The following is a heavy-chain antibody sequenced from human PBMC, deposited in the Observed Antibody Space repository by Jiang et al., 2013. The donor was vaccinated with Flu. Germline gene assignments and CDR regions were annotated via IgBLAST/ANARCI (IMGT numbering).Heavy chain of an antibody. CDR3: ARGGRAGSSGWYDYFEY. CDR2: INTNSGNP. J-gene: IGHJ4*02. Sequence: QSGSELKKPGGLSEGFLQGFWIHINYLCYELGATGPGQGLEWMGWINTNSGNPTYAQGFTGQFVFSLDTSVSTAYLQISSLKAEDTAVYYCARGGRAGSSGWYDYFEYWGQGTLVTVSS. D-gene: IGHD6-19*01. CDR1: IHINYLC. V-gene: IGHV7-4-1*02.